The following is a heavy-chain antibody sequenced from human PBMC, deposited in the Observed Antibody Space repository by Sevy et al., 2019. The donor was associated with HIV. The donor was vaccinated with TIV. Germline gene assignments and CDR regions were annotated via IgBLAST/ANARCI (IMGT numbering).Heavy chain of an antibody. Sequence: SETLSLTCTVSGGSISRSSYYWGWIRQPPGKGLEWIGSIYSTGGTSYNPSLKSRVTLAADTSKNQFPLKLESVSAADTAVYYCATPRGSDWYEGTGGYFDLWGRGALVTVSS. V-gene: IGHV4-39*01. D-gene: IGHD6-19*01. CDR3: ATPRGSDWYEGTGGYFDL. CDR2: IYSTGGT. CDR1: GGSISRSSYY. J-gene: IGHJ2*01.